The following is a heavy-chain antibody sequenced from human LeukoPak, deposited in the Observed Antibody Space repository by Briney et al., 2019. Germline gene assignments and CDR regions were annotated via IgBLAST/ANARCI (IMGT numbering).Heavy chain of an antibody. CDR3: AKGNSGGYSSSWYAPYYYYYMDV. J-gene: IGHJ6*03. D-gene: IGHD6-13*01. V-gene: IGHV3-23*01. Sequence: GGSLRLSCAASGFTFSSYAMSWVRQAPGKGLEWVSAISGSGGSTYYADSVKGRFTISRDNSKNTLYLQMNSLRAEDTAVYYCAKGNSGGYSSSWYAPYYYYYMDVWGKGTTVTVSS. CDR2: ISGSGGST. CDR1: GFTFSSYA.